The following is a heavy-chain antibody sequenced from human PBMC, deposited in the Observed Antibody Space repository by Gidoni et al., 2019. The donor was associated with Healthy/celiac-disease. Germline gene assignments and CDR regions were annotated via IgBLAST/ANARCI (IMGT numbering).Heavy chain of an antibody. D-gene: IGHD3-16*01. CDR2: ISGSGGST. V-gene: IGHV3-23*01. Sequence: EVQLLESGGGLVQPGGSLRLSCAASGFTFSSYAMSWVRQAPGKGLEWVSAISGSGGSTYYADSVKGRFTISRDNSKNTLYLKMNSLRAEDTAVYYCAKKGDRPLVLRNYYGMDVWGQGTTVTVSS. CDR1: GFTFSSYA. CDR3: AKKGDRPLVLRNYYGMDV. J-gene: IGHJ6*02.